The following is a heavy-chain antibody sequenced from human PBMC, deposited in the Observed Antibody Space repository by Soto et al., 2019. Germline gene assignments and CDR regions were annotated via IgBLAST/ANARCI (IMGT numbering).Heavy chain of an antibody. CDR3: AKDMMPTVTHKGAFDF. Sequence: GGSLRLSCAASGFTFDDYSMHWVRQAPGEGLEWVSGVNWNGDTVGYADSVRGRFTISRDNAKNSLYLQMNSLRPEDTAFYYCAKDMMPTVTHKGAFDFWGQGTMVTVSS. V-gene: IGHV3-9*01. D-gene: IGHD4-17*01. CDR1: GFTFDDYS. CDR2: VNWNGDTV. J-gene: IGHJ3*01.